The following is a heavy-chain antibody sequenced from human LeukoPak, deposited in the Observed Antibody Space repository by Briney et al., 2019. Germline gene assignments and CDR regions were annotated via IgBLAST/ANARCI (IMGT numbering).Heavy chain of an antibody. CDR2: IIPIFGTA. V-gene: IGHV1-69*13. J-gene: IGHJ6*02. CDR3: ARSIQYDYVWGSYRPYYYYGMDV. D-gene: IGHD3-16*02. CDR1: GGTFSSYA. Sequence: SVKVSCKASGGTFSSYAISWVRQAPGQGLEWMGGIIPIFGTANYAQKFQGRVMITADESTSTAYMELSSLRSEDTAVYYCARSIQYDYVWGSYRPYYYYGMDVWGQGATVTVSS.